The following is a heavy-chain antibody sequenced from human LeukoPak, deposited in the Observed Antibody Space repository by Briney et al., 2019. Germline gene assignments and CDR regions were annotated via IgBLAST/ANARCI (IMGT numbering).Heavy chain of an antibody. J-gene: IGHJ4*02. Sequence: SQTLSLTCALSGDSVSINSAAWNWLRQSPSRGLEWLGRTYYRSKWYNDYAVSVKSRITINPDTSKNQFSLQLNSVTPEDTAVYYCARGGQRPLDYWGQGTLVTVSS. CDR3: ARGGQRPLDY. V-gene: IGHV6-1*01. CDR1: GDSVSINSAA. D-gene: IGHD3-10*01. CDR2: TYYRSKWYN.